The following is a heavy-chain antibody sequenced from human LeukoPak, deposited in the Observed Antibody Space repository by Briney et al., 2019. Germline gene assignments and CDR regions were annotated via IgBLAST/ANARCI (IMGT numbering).Heavy chain of an antibody. V-gene: IGHV3-21*01. Sequence: GGSLRLSCAASGFTFSSYSMNWVRQAPGKGLEWVPSISSSSSYIYYADSVKGRFTISRDNVKNSLYLQMNSLRAEDTAVYYCARDRSSRYYYDSSGYCVYWGQGTLVTVSS. CDR3: ARDRSSRYYYDSSGYCVY. CDR1: GFTFSSYS. D-gene: IGHD3-22*01. CDR2: ISSSSSYI. J-gene: IGHJ4*02.